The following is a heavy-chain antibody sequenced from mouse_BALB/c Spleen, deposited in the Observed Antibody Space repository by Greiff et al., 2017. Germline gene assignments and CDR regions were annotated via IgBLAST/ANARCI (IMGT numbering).Heavy chain of an antibody. CDR3: ARLGQFAY. D-gene: IGHD4-1*01. V-gene: IGHV1-69*02. CDR2: IDPSDSYT. Sequence: VQLQQPGAELVKPGASVKLSCKASGYTFTSYWMHWVKQRPGQGLEWIGEIDPSDSYTNYNQKFKGKATLTVDKSSSTAYMQLSSLTSEDSAVYYCARLGQFAYWGQGTLVTVSA. CDR1: GYTFTSYW. J-gene: IGHJ3*01.